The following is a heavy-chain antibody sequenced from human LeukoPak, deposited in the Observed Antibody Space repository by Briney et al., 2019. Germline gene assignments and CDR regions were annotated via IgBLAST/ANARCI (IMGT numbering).Heavy chain of an antibody. D-gene: IGHD6-6*01. J-gene: IGHJ4*02. CDR1: GYTFTSYD. CDR3: ARGEQLAPFDY. CDR2: MNPNSGNT. Sequence: ASVKVSCKASGYTFTSYDINWVRQATGQGLEWMGWMNPNSGNTGYAQKLQGRVTITRNTSISTAYMELSSLRSEDTAVYYCARGEQLAPFDYWGQGTLVTVSS. V-gene: IGHV1-8*03.